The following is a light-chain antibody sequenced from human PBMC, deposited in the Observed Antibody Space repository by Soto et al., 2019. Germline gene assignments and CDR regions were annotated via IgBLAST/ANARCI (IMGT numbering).Light chain of an antibody. CDR3: QAWGTGGV. Sequence: QSALTQPPSASGSPGQSVTISCTGTSSDVGGYNYVSWYQQHPGKAPKLMIYEVTKRPSGVPDRFSGSSSGADRYLTISSLRSDDEADYYCQAWGTGGVFGGGTKLTV. CDR2: EVT. J-gene: IGLJ3*02. V-gene: IGLV2-8*01. CDR1: SSDVGGYNY.